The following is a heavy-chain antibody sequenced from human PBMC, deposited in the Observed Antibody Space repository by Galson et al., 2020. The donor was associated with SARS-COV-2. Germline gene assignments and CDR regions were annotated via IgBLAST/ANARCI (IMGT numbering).Heavy chain of an antibody. V-gene: IGHV3-30-3*01. CDR2: ISYDGSNK. Sequence: TGGSLRLSCAASGFTFSSYAMHWVRQAPGKGLEWVAVISYDGSNKYYADSVKGRFTISRDNSKNTLYLQMNSLRAEDTAVYYCARDHYDYVWGSYRPGFWGQGTMVTVSS. CDR1: GFTFSSYA. D-gene: IGHD3-16*02. J-gene: IGHJ3*01. CDR3: ARDHYDYVWGSYRPGF.